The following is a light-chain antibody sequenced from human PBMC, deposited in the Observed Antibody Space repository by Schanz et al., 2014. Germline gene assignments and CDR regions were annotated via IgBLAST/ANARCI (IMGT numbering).Light chain of an antibody. CDR2: DVT. Sequence: QSVLTQPASVSGSPGQSITISCTGTSSDVGGYNYVSWHQQHPGKAPKLMIYDVTKRPSGVPDRFSGSKSGNTASLTVSGLQAEDEADYYCSSYTGSTSFWVFGGGTKLTVL. V-gene: IGLV2-14*03. J-gene: IGLJ3*02. CDR3: SSYTGSTSFWV. CDR1: SSDVGGYNY.